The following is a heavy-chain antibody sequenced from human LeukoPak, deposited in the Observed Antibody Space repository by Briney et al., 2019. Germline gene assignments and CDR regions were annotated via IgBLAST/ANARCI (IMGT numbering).Heavy chain of an antibody. D-gene: IGHD6-13*01. V-gene: IGHV4-59*01. CDR1: GGSINSYY. J-gene: IGHJ4*02. Sequence: SETLSLTCTVSGGSINSYYWSWIRQPLGKGLEWIGYIYYSGSTNYNPSLKSRVTISVDTSKNQFSLRLSSVTAADTAVYYCARVTGYMTEDYFDYWGQGTLITVSS. CDR3: ARVTGYMTEDYFDY. CDR2: IYYSGST.